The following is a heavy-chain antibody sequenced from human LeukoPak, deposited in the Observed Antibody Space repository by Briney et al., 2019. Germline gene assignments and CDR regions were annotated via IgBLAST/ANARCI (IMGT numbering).Heavy chain of an antibody. CDR2: ISGSGGST. Sequence: PGGSLRLSCAASGFSISSSAMNWVRQAPGKGLEWVSAISGSGGSTYYADSVKGRFTISRDNSKNTLYLQMNSLRAEDTAVYYCAYSPGWDTAMVTQNYFDYWGQGTLVTVSS. CDR3: AYSPGWDTAMVTQNYFDY. CDR1: GFSISSSA. D-gene: IGHD5-18*01. V-gene: IGHV3-23*01. J-gene: IGHJ4*02.